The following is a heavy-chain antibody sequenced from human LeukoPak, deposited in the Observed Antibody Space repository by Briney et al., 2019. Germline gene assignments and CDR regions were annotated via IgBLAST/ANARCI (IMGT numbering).Heavy chain of an antibody. CDR1: GYSFTSYW. CDR2: IYPGDSDT. V-gene: IGHV5-51*01. J-gene: IGHJ4*02. D-gene: IGHD6-6*01. CDR3: ARHIHSSSSPADY. Sequence: GESLKTSCKGSGYSFTSYWIGWARQMPGKGLEWMGIIYPGDSDTRYSPSFQGQVTISADKSISTAYLQWSSLKASNTAMYYCARHIHSSSSPADYWGQGTLVTVSS.